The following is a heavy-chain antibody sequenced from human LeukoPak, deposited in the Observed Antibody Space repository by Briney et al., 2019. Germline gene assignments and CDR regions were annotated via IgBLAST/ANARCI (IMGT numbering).Heavy chain of an antibody. V-gene: IGHV3-11*01. Sequence: GGSLRLSCAASGFTFSDYYMSWIRQAPGEGLEWVSYISSSGSTIYYADSVKGRFTISRDNAKNSLYLQMNSLRAEDTAVYYCARGTRARRPTVTTCFDYWGQGTLVTVSS. J-gene: IGHJ4*02. CDR2: ISSSGSTI. CDR3: ARGTRARRPTVTTCFDY. D-gene: IGHD4-17*01. CDR1: GFTFSDYY.